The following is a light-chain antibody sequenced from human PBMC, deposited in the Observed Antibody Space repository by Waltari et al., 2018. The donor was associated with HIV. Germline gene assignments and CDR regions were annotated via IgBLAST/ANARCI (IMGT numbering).Light chain of an antibody. V-gene: IGKV1-33*01. J-gene: IGKJ4*01. Sequence: DIQVTQSPSSLSASMGDRVSITCQASQDIGNYLNWYQHIPGKAPKLLISDASYLETGVPSRFSGSGSGSDFTFTISSLQPEDVATYYCQQYDNLSLTFGGGTKIEIK. CDR1: QDIGNY. CDR3: QQYDNLSLT. CDR2: DAS.